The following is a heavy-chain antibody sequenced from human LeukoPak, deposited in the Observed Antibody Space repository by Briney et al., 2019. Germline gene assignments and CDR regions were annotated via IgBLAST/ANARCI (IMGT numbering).Heavy chain of an antibody. Sequence: SVKVSCKASGGTFSSYAISWVRQAPGQGLEWMGGIIPIFGTANYAQKFQGRVTITADESTSTAYMELSSLRSEDTAVYYCARGREYCSGGSCYSRWFDPWGQGTLVTVSS. V-gene: IGHV1-69*01. CDR1: GGTFSSYA. CDR3: ARGREYCSGGSCYSRWFDP. D-gene: IGHD2-15*01. CDR2: IIPIFGTA. J-gene: IGHJ5*02.